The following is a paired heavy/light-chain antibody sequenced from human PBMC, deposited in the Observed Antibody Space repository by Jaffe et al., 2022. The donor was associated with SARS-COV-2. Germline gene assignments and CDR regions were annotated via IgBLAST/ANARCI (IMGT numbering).Light chain of an antibody. V-gene: IGLV2-8*01. CDR3: SSFAGNNNII. CDR2: EVN. Sequence: QSALTQPPSASGSPGQSVTISCTGTSSDVERYGYVSWYQQHSGKAPKLMIFEVNKRPSGVPDRFSGSKSGNTASLTVSGLQAEDEADYYCSSFAGNNNIIFGGGTKLTVL. CDR1: SSDVERYGY. J-gene: IGLJ2*01.
Heavy chain of an antibody. Sequence: EVQLVESGGGLVKPGGSLRLSCAASGFSFSSYTMNWVRQAPGKGLEWVSSISSPRPYIYYADSVKGRFTISRDNAENSLYLQMNSLRAEDTAVYYCARVFGGTPPGFSYDSSGYSKHCFDYWGQGALVTVSS. V-gene: IGHV3-21*01. D-gene: IGHD3-22*01. CDR3: ARVFGGTPPGFSYDSSGYSKHCFDY. J-gene: IGHJ4*02. CDR2: ISSPRPYI. CDR1: GFSFSSYT.